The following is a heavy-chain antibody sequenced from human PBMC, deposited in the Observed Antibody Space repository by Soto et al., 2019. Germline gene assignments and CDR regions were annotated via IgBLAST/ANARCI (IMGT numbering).Heavy chain of an antibody. CDR3: ARKVDSSGWYTGDAFDI. V-gene: IGHV5-10-1*01. Sequence: GESLKISCKGSGYSFTIYCISWVRQMPGKCLECMGSIDPSDSYTNYSPSFQGHVTISADKSISTPYLQWSSLKASDTAMYYCARKVDSSGWYTGDAFDIWGQGTMVTVSS. CDR1: GYSFTIYC. D-gene: IGHD6-19*01. CDR2: IDPSDSYT. J-gene: IGHJ3*02.